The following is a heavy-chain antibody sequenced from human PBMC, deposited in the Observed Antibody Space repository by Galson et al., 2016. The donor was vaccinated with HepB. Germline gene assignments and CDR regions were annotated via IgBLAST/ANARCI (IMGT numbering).Heavy chain of an antibody. J-gene: IGHJ4*02. CDR2: ITGSGGSP. D-gene: IGHD3-3*01. Sequence: SLRLSCAASGFPFSTYGMSWVRQAPGKRLVWVAAITGSGGSPYYAYSVQRRFTISRDTSKNTLFLQLNTLRADDTAAYYCGLGQDEMPTIFDFWGQGALVTVSS. CDR3: GLGQDEMPTIFDF. CDR1: GFPFSTYG. V-gene: IGHV3-23*01.